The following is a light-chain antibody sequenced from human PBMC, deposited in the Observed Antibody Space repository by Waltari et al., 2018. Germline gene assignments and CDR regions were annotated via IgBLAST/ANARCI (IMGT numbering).Light chain of an antibody. CDR2: QDS. CDR3: QAWDSSTYV. Sequence: SFELPQSPSLLVYPRQTPAITCSGDNLGDKYTGWYQQKPGQSPVLVIYQDSTRPSATPEQFSGSKSGNTATLTISGTQAVDEADYYCQAWDSSTYVFGTGTKVTVL. CDR1: NLGDKY. V-gene: IGLV3-1*01. J-gene: IGLJ1*01.